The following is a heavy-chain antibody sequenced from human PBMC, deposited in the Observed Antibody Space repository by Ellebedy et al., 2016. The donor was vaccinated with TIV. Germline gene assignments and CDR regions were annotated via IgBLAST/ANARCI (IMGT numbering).Heavy chain of an antibody. Sequence: ETLSLTCVASGFTFSSYWMSWVRQAPGKGLEWVANIRQDGSEEYSVASVKGRFAISRDNAKNSLFLQMNSLRAEDTAVYFCARTGSYGDNLYYHYGMDVWGQGTTVTVSS. CDR1: GFTFSSYW. CDR2: IRQDGSEE. V-gene: IGHV3-7*03. D-gene: IGHD4-17*01. J-gene: IGHJ6*02. CDR3: ARTGSYGDNLYYHYGMDV.